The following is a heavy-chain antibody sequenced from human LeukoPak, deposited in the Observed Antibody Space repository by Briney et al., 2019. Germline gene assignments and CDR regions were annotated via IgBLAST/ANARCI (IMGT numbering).Heavy chain of an antibody. CDR3: AKDGKNYFDY. CDR2: ISWDGGST. CDR1: GFTFDHYS. J-gene: IGHJ4*02. Sequence: GGSLRLSCAASGFTFDHYSMHWVRQAPGKGLEWVSLISWDGGSTYYADSVKGRFTISRDNSKNSLSLQMNSLRAEDTALYYCAKDGKNYFDYWGQGALVTVSS. V-gene: IGHV3-43*01.